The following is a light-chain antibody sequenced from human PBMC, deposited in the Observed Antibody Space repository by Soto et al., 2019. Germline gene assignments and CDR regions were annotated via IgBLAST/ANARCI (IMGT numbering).Light chain of an antibody. CDR2: AAS. J-gene: IGKJ1*01. V-gene: IGKV1-39*01. Sequence: DIQMTQSPSSLSASVGDRVTITCRASQSISSYLNWYQQKPGKAPKALIYAASTLQSGVPSRFSGSGSGRDFTLTINWLQPEEFATYYCQQSYSTPWTFGQGTRVDI. CDR3: QQSYSTPWT. CDR1: QSISSY.